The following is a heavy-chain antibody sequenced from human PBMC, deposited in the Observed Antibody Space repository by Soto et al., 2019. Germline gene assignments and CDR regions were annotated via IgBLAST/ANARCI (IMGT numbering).Heavy chain of an antibody. CDR3: AREGYSSGWAIDY. CDR2: INAANGNT. J-gene: IGHJ4*02. Sequence: QVQLVQSGAEVKKPGASVKVSCKASGYTFSTYAMHWVRQAPGQRLEWMGWINAANGNTKYSQNFQGRVTITRDTSAGAVYMEVSSLRSEDTAVYYCAREGYSSGWAIDYWGQGTLVTVSS. V-gene: IGHV1-3*01. CDR1: GYTFSTYA. D-gene: IGHD6-19*01.